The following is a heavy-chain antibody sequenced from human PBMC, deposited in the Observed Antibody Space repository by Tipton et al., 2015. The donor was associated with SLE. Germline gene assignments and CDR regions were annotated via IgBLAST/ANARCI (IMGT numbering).Heavy chain of an antibody. CDR2: IWYDGSNK. Sequence: SLRLSCAASGFTFSSYGMHWVRQAPGKGLEWVAVIWYDGSNKYYADSVKGRFTISRDNSKNTLYLQMNSLRAEDTALYYCARARRTTSSHFDYWGQGTLVTVSS. CDR3: ARARRTTSSHFDY. CDR1: GFTFSSYG. D-gene: IGHD1-14*01. V-gene: IGHV3-33*08. J-gene: IGHJ4*02.